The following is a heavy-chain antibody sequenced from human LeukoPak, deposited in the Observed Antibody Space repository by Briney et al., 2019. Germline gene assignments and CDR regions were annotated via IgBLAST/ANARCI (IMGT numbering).Heavy chain of an antibody. J-gene: IGHJ3*02. V-gene: IGHV3-48*03. CDR2: ISSSGSTI. CDR1: GFTSSSYE. D-gene: IGHD2-15*01. Sequence: GGSLRLSCAASGFTSSSYEMSWVRQAPGKGLEWVSSISSSGSTIYYADSVKGRFTISRDNAKNSLYLQMNSLRAEDTAVYYCARDCGGGSCYGPYDAFDIWGQGTMVTVSS. CDR3: ARDCGGGSCYGPYDAFDI.